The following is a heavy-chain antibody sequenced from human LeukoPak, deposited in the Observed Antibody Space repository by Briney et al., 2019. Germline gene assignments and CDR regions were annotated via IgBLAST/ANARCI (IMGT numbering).Heavy chain of an antibody. V-gene: IGHV3-21*01. D-gene: IGHD3-22*01. CDR3: ARDPLPTDYDSSGY. Sequence: PGGSLRPSCAASGFTFSSYGMHWVRQAPGKGLEWVSSISSSSSYIYYADSVKGRFTISRDNAKNSLYLQMSSLRAEDTAVYYCARDPLPTDYDSSGYWGQGTLVTVSS. CDR2: ISSSSSYI. CDR1: GFTFSSYG. J-gene: IGHJ4*02.